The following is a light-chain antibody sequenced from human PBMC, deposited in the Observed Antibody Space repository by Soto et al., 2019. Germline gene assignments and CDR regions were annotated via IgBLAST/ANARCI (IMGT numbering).Light chain of an antibody. Sequence: QSALTQPASVSGSPGQSITISCTGTSSDIGGYNYISWYQQLPGKAPKFIIYDVRNRPSGVSNRCSGSSSGNTASLTISGLQAEDDADYYCSSYTSSSTVIFGGGTKLTVL. CDR1: SSDIGGYNY. CDR2: DVR. V-gene: IGLV2-14*01. J-gene: IGLJ2*01. CDR3: SSYTSSSTVI.